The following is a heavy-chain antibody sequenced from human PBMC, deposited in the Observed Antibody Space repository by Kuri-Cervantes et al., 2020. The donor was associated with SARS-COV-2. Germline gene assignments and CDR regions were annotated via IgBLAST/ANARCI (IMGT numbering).Heavy chain of an antibody. CDR3: ARDQDYGDYVEVGWFDP. J-gene: IGHJ5*02. D-gene: IGHD4-17*01. Sequence: ESLKISLTVPGGSISSHYWSWIRQPPGKGLEWIGYIYYSGSTNYNPSLKSRVAISVDTSKNQFSLKLSSVTAADTAVYYCARDQDYGDYVEVGWFDPWGQGTLVTVSS. CDR2: IYYSGST. CDR1: GGSISSHY. V-gene: IGHV4-59*11.